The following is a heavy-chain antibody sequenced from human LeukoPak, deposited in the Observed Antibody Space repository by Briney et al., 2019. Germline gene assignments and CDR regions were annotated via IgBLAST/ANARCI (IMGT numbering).Heavy chain of an antibody. CDR1: GFTFSSYS. CDR3: ARDLSSILDV. V-gene: IGHV3-21*01. Sequence: GGSLRLSCAASGFTFSSYSTNWVRQAPGKGLEWVSSISSSSSYIYYADSVKGRFTISRDNAKNSLYLQMNSLRAEDTAVYYCARDLSSILDVWGQGTTVTVSS. CDR2: ISSSSSYI. D-gene: IGHD2-21*01. J-gene: IGHJ6*02.